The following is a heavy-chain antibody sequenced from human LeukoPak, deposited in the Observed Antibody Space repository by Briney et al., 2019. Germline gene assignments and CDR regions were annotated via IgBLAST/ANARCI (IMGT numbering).Heavy chain of an antibody. CDR3: ARIVRYYDSSGSGYWYFDL. J-gene: IGHJ2*01. D-gene: IGHD3-22*01. V-gene: IGHV1-2*02. Sequence: GASVKVSCKASGYTFTGYYMHWVRQAPGQGLEWMGWINPNSGGTNYAQKFQGRVTMTRDTSISTAYMELSRLRSDDTAVYYCARIVRYYDSSGSGYWYFDLWGRGTLVTVSS. CDR1: GYTFTGYY. CDR2: INPNSGGT.